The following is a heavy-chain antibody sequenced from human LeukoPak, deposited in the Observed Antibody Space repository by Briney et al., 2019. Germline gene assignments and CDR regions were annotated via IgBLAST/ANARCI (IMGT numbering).Heavy chain of an antibody. CDR3: ARRKDCTNGVCYTDY. CDR2: IYYRGST. Sequence: PSETLSLTCTVSGGSISSSSYYWGWIRQPPGKGLEWIGSIYYRGSTYYNPSLKSRVTISVDMSKNQFSLKLSSVTAAGTAVYYCARRKDCTNGVCYTDYWGQGTLVTVSS. D-gene: IGHD2-8*01. V-gene: IGHV4-39*01. CDR1: GGSISSSSYY. J-gene: IGHJ4*02.